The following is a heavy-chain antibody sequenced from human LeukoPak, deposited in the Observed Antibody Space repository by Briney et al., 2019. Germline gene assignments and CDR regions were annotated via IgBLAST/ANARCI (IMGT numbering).Heavy chain of an antibody. J-gene: IGHJ3*02. D-gene: IGHD6-13*01. V-gene: IGHV1-18*01. Sequence: GASVKVSCKASGYTFTSYGISWVRQAPGQGLEWMGWISAYNGNTNYAQKLQGRVTMTTDTSTSTAYMELRSLRSDDTAVYYCARDFPNLKSYSSRSSVSDAFDIWGQGTMVTVSS. CDR3: ARDFPNLKSYSSRSSVSDAFDI. CDR2: ISAYNGNT. CDR1: GYTFTSYG.